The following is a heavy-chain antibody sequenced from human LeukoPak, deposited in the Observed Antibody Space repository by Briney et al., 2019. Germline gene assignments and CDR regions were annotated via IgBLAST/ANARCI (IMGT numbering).Heavy chain of an antibody. Sequence: PSETLSLTCTVSGDSISSSSYYWGWIRQPPGKGLEWIASIYSSVTYYNPSLKSRVTISVDTSNNQSALNLSSVTAADTAVYYCASRPFLWGFAYWGQGTLVTVSS. CDR1: GDSISSSSYY. D-gene: IGHD3-16*01. CDR3: ASRPFLWGFAY. V-gene: IGHV4-39*01. CDR2: IYSSVT. J-gene: IGHJ4*02.